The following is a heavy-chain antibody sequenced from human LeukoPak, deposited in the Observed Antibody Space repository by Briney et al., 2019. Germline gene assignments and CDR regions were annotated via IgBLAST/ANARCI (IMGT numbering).Heavy chain of an antibody. V-gene: IGHV4-34*01. CDR3: ARTLGYCSGGSCYFGWFDP. CDR2: INHSGST. Sequence: SETLSLTCAVYGGSFSGYHWSWIRQPPGKGLEWTGEINHSGSTNYNPSLKSRVTISVDTSKNQFSLKLSSVTAADTAVYYCARTLGYCSGGSCYFGWFDPWGQGTLVTVSS. D-gene: IGHD2-15*01. J-gene: IGHJ5*02. CDR1: GGSFSGYH.